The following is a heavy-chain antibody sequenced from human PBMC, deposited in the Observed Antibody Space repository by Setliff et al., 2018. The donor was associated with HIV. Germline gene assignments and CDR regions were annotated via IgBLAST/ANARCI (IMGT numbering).Heavy chain of an antibody. CDR1: GYTFTRNQ. Sequence: GASVKVSCKASGYTFTRNQIHWVRQAPGQGLEWMGIINPSGGSAAYAEKFRGRVTMTSDKSTNTVYMELRSLRAEETAVFYCARDGGDGSGYYYADYWGQGTLVTGSS. V-gene: IGHV1-46*01. J-gene: IGHJ4*02. D-gene: IGHD3-22*01. CDR3: ARDGGDGSGYYYADY. CDR2: INPSGGSA.